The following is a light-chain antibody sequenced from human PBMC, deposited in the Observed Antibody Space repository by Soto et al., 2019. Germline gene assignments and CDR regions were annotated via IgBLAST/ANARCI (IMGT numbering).Light chain of an antibody. Sequence: QSVLTQTPSASGAPGQTVTISWSGSASNVERETVNWYQQLPGTGPKLVGYSNTKRPSAVPDRFSASKSGTSASLGISNLQPEDEADDYCVSWDANVNGWVFGGGTKVTVL. CDR3: VSWDANVNGWV. J-gene: IGLJ3*02. CDR1: ASNVERET. V-gene: IGLV1-44*01. CDR2: SNT.